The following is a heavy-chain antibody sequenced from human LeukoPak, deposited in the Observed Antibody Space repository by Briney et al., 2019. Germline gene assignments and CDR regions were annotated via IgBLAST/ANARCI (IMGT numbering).Heavy chain of an antibody. CDR2: LGPSSNAI. Sequence: GGSLGLSCAASGFTFSGYSMNWVRQAPGKGLEWVSYLGPSSNAIHYADSVKGRFTISRDNAKNSLYLLMNSPRAEDTAVFYCARDFLNAIDIWGQGTMVTVSS. J-gene: IGHJ3*02. V-gene: IGHV3-48*01. CDR1: GFTFSGYS. CDR3: ARDFLNAIDI. D-gene: IGHD2/OR15-2a*01.